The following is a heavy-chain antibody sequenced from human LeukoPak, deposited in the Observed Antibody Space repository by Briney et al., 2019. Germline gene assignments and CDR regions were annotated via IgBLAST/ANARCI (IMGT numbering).Heavy chain of an antibody. D-gene: IGHD3-9*01. CDR2: ISPLLGAS. V-gene: IGHV1-69*13. Sequence: SVKVSCKASGGTFSDYVISGVRQAPGQGLNWMGGISPLLGASKHTQNFHDRVTITADESTTTAYMELSDLRSADTAVYYCATYDGLTGFGYWGQGTLVTVSS. CDR3: ATYDGLTGFGY. J-gene: IGHJ4*02. CDR1: GGTFSDYV.